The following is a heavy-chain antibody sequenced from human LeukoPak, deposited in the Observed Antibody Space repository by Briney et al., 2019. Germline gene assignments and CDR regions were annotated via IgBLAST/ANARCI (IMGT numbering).Heavy chain of an antibody. Sequence: GESLKISCKGSGYSFTSYWIGWVRQMPGKGLEWMGIIYAGDSDTRYSPSFQGQVTISADKSISTAYLQWSSLKASDTAIYYCASPTGVYYDSSGYNDPFDIWGQGTMVTVSS. D-gene: IGHD3-22*01. CDR1: GYSFTSYW. V-gene: IGHV5-51*01. CDR3: ASPTGVYYDSSGYNDPFDI. J-gene: IGHJ3*02. CDR2: IYAGDSDT.